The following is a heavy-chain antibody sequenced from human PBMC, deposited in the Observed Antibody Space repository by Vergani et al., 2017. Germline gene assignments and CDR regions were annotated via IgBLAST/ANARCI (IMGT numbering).Heavy chain of an antibody. CDR2: ISGSGGST. V-gene: IGHV3-23*01. D-gene: IGHD6-13*01. CDR1: GFTFSSYA. J-gene: IGHJ5*02. Sequence: EVQLLESGRGLVQPGGSLRLSCAASGFTFSSYAMSWVRQAPGKGLEWVSAISGSGGSTYYADSVKGRFTISRDNSKNTLYLQMNSLRAEDTAVYYCAKSDSGIAAAPIGGVDPWGQGTLVTVSS. CDR3: AKSDSGIAAAPIGGVDP.